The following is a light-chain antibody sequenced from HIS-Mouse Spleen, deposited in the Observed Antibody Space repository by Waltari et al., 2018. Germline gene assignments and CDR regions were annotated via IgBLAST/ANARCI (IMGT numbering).Light chain of an antibody. CDR2: RNN. Sequence: QSVLTQPPSASGTPGQRVTISCSGSSSNIGSNYVYWYQQLPGTAPKLLIYRNNQRPSGVPARFPGSKSGTSASLAISGLRSEDEADYYCAAWEDILSGPVFGGGTKLTVL. CDR1: SSNIGSNY. CDR3: AAWEDILSGPV. V-gene: IGLV1-47*01. J-gene: IGLJ3*02.